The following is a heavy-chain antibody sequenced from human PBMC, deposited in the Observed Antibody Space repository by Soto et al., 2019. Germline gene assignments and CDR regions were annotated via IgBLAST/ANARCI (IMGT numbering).Heavy chain of an antibody. V-gene: IGHV1-2*02. CDR2: INPNSGGT. D-gene: IGHD3-9*01. CDR3: ARAGYYDILTGYPLGAFDI. CDR1: GYTFTGYY. Sequence: QVQLVQSGAEVKKPGASVKVSCKASGYTFTGYYMHWVRQAPGQGLEWMGWINPNSGGTNYAQKFQGRVTMTRDTSISTAYMELSRLRSDDTAVYYCARAGYYDILTGYPLGAFDIWGQGTMVTVSS. J-gene: IGHJ3*02.